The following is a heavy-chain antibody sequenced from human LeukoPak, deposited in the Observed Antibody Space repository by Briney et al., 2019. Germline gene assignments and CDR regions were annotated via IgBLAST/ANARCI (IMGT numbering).Heavy chain of an antibody. CDR3: AMNQNYYDSSGSYDY. CDR2: INSDGSST. CDR1: GVTFSSYW. Sequence: GGSLRLSCAASGVTFSSYWMHWVRQAPGKGLVWVSRINSDGSSTSYADSVKGRFTISRDNAKNTLYLQMNSLRAEDTAVYYCAMNQNYYDSSGSYDYWGQGTLVTGSS. J-gene: IGHJ4*02. V-gene: IGHV3-74*01. D-gene: IGHD3-22*01.